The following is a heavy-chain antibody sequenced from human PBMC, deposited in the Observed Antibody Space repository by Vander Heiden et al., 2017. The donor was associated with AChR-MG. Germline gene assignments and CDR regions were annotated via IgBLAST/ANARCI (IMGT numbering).Heavy chain of an antibody. V-gene: IGHV3-30*02. CDR3: ARNTVGWYFDL. J-gene: IGHJ2*01. Sequence: QVQLVESGGGVVQPGGSLRLSCAASGFTFSSYGMHWVRQAPGKGLEWVAFIRYDGSKKYEADSVKGRFTISRDNSKNTLYLQMNSMRAEDTAVYYCARNTVGWYFDLWGRGTLVTVSS. CDR2: IRYDGSKK. CDR1: GFTFSSYG.